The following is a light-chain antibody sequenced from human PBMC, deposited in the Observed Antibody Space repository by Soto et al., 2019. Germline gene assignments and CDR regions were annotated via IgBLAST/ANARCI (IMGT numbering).Light chain of an antibody. CDR1: QGIGSY. CDR2: AAS. CDR3: QHLITYPLYT. V-gene: IGKV1-9*01. Sequence: IQLTQSPSSLSASVGDRVTITCRASQGIGSYLAWYQQKQGKAPKILIYAASTSLSGVPLSFSGSGSVTDFTFTISSLQPEDSSTFYCQHLITYPLYTFGQGTRLEIK. J-gene: IGKJ5*01.